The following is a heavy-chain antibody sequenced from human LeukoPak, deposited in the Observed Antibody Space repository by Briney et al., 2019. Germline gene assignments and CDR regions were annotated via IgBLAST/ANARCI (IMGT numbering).Heavy chain of an antibody. CDR2: ISYDGSNK. V-gene: IGHV3-30*04. CDR3: AMAFDI. J-gene: IGHJ3*02. Sequence: GGSLRLSCAASGFTFSSYAMHWVRQAPGKGLEWVAVISYDGSNKYYADSVKGRFTISRDNSKNTLYLQMNSLRAEDTAVYYCAMAFDIWGQGTMVTVSS. CDR1: GFTFSSYA.